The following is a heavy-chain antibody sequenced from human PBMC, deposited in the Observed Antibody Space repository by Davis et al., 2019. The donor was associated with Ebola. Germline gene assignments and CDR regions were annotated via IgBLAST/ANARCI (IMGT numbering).Heavy chain of an antibody. V-gene: IGHV4-59*01. Sequence: PSETLSLTCTVSAGSISSYYWGWIRQPPGKGLEWIGYIYYSGSTNYNPSLKIRVTISADTSKNQFSLKLSSVTAADTAVYYCARVQTPYYYDSSGYYFDYWGQGTLVTVSS. CDR3: ARVQTPYYYDSSGYYFDY. CDR1: AGSISSYY. D-gene: IGHD3-22*01. J-gene: IGHJ4*02. CDR2: IYYSGST.